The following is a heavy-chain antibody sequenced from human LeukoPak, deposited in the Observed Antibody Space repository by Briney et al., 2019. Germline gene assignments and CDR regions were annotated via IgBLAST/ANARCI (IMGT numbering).Heavy chain of an antibody. CDR1: GGSISSGGYY. J-gene: IGHJ4*02. Sequence: SETLSLTCTVSGGSISSGGYYWSWIRQHPGKGLEWIGYIYYSGSTYYNPSLKSRVTISVDTSKNQFSLKLSSATAADTAVYYCAREDSSGYLNWGQGTLVTVSS. CDR3: AREDSSGYLN. CDR2: IYYSGST. D-gene: IGHD3-22*01. V-gene: IGHV4-31*03.